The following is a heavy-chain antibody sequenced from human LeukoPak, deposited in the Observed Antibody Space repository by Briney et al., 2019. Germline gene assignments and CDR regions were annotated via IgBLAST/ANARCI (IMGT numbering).Heavy chain of an antibody. Sequence: PSETLSLTCTVSGGSISSYYWSWIRQPPGKGLEWIGYIYYSGSTNYNPSLKSRGTISVDTSKNQFSLKLSSVTAADTAVYYCARYSSSPRMAFDIWGQGTMVTVSS. D-gene: IGHD6-6*01. V-gene: IGHV4-59*01. J-gene: IGHJ3*02. CDR2: IYYSGST. CDR1: GGSISSYY. CDR3: ARYSSSPRMAFDI.